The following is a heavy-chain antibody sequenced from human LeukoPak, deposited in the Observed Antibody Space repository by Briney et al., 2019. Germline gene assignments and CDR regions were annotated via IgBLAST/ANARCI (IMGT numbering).Heavy chain of an antibody. Sequence: GAPVKVSCKASAYTFTGYYMHWVRQAPGQGLEWMGWINPNSGGTNYAQKFQGRVTMTRDTSISTAYMELSTLRSDDTAVYYCARSSGWSPFGYWGQGTLVTVSS. V-gene: IGHV1-2*02. CDR1: AYTFTGYY. CDR3: ARSSGWSPFGY. CDR2: INPNSGGT. J-gene: IGHJ4*02. D-gene: IGHD6-19*01.